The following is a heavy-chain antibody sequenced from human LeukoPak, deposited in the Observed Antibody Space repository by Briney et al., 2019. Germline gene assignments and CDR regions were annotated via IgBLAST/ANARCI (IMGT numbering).Heavy chain of an antibody. CDR3: ARVDYYDSSGCLDS. CDR1: GFTFSSYW. D-gene: IGHD3-22*01. CDR2: INSDGSST. Sequence: PGGSLRLSCAASGFTFSSYWMHWVRQAPGKGLVWVSRINSDGSSTSYADSVKGRYTISRDNAKNTLYLQMNSLRAEDTAVYYCARVDYYDSSGCLDSWGQGTLVTVSS. J-gene: IGHJ5*02. V-gene: IGHV3-74*01.